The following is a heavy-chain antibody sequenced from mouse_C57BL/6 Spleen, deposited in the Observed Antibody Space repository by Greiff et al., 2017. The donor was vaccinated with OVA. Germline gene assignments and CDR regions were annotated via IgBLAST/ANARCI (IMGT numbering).Heavy chain of an antibody. V-gene: IGHV1-50*01. Sequence: QVQLQQPGAELVKPGASVKLSCKASGYTFTSYWMQWVKQRPGQGLAWIGEIDPYDSYTNYNQKFKGKATLTVDTSSSTAYMQLSSLTSEDSAVYYCARRVTTGFAYWGQVTLVTVSA. CDR2: IDPYDSYT. CDR3: ARRVTTGFAY. CDR1: GYTFTSYW. D-gene: IGHD2-3*01. J-gene: IGHJ3*01.